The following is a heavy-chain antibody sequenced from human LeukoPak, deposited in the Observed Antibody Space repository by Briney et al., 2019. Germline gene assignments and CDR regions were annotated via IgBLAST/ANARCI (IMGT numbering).Heavy chain of an antibody. CDR2: IYHSGST. CDR1: GGSISSGGYS. J-gene: IGHJ3*02. CDR3: ARGRAPRLVVTAMLAFDI. D-gene: IGHD2-21*02. Sequence: PSQTLSLTCAVSGGSISSGGYSWSWIRQPPGKGLEWIGYIYHSGSTYYNPSLKSRVTISVDTSKNQFSLKLSSVTAADTAVYYCARGRAPRLVVTAMLAFDIWGQGTMVTVSS. V-gene: IGHV4-30-2*05.